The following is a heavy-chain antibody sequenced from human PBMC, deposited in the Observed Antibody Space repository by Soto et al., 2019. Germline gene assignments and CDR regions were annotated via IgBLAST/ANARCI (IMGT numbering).Heavy chain of an antibody. V-gene: IGHV1-3*01. J-gene: IGHJ4*02. D-gene: IGHD3-3*01. CDR1: GYTFPSYA. CDR2: INAGNGNT. CDR3: ARGEDIQGYYDFWSGYSSDFDY. Sequence: VKVSCKASGYTFPSYAMHWVRQAPGQRLEWMGWINAGNGNTKYSQKFQGRVTITRDTSASTAYMELSSLRSEDTAVYYCARGEDIQGYYDFWSGYSSDFDYWGQGTLVTVSS.